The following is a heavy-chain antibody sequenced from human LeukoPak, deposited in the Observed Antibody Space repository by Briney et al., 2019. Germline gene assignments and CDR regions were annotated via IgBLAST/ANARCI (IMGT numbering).Heavy chain of an antibody. CDR1: GFTFSSNW. J-gene: IGHJ4*02. CDR3: VRDLGGRSGH. Sequence: GRSLRLSCAASGFTFSSNWMHWVRQAPGEGLVWVSRINEDGSTTNYADSVKGRSTIFRDNAKNTLYLQMNSLRAEDTAVYYCVRDLGGRSGHWGQGTLVTVSS. D-gene: IGHD1-26*01. V-gene: IGHV3-74*01. CDR2: INEDGSTT.